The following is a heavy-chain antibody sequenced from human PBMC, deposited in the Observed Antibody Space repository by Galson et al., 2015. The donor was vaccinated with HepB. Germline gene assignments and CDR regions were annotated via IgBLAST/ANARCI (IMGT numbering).Heavy chain of an antibody. J-gene: IGHJ3*02. Sequence: SLRLSCAASGFTFSSYWMHWVRQAPGKGLVWVSRINSDGSSTSYADSVKGRFTISRDNAKNTLYLQMNSLRAEDTAVYYCAREGAIDAFDIWGQGTMVTVSS. V-gene: IGHV3-74*01. CDR1: GFTFSSYW. CDR2: INSDGSST. CDR3: AREGAIDAFDI.